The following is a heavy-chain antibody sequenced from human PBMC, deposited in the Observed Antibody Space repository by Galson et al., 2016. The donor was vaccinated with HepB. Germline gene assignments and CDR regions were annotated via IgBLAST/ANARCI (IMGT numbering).Heavy chain of an antibody. CDR1: GFTFSTYG. J-gene: IGHJ5*02. Sequence: SLRLSCAASGFTFSTYGMHWVRRAPGKGLEWVAVVSDHGLITYYGDFVEGRFTVSRDYSENTVYLQMNSLRAEDTAVYYCAKEEYNGSGNLHHWGQGTLVTVSS. CDR3: AKEEYNGSGNLHH. V-gene: IGHV3-30*18. CDR2: VSDHGLIT. D-gene: IGHD3-10*01.